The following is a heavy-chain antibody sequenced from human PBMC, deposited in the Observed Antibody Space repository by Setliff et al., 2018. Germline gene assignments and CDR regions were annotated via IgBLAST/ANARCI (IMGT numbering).Heavy chain of an antibody. CDR3: ARQQQLVIGSTAYYYYGMDV. CDR2: IYYSGST. D-gene: IGHD6-13*01. Sequence: TVSGGSISSSSYYWGWIRQPPGKGLEWIGIIYYSGSTYYNPSLKSRVTISVDTSKNQFSLKLSSVTAADTAVYYCARQQQLVIGSTAYYYYGMDVWGQGTTVTVSS. J-gene: IGHJ6*02. CDR1: GGSISSSSYY. V-gene: IGHV4-39*07.